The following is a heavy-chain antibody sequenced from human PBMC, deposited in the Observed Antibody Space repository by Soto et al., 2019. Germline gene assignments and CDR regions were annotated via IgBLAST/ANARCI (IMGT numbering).Heavy chain of an antibody. V-gene: IGHV4-34*01. CDR1: GGSFSGYY. J-gene: IGHJ4*02. CDR3: ARYYNVFRYFDS. D-gene: IGHD1-1*01. Sequence: SETLSLTCAVYGGSFSGYYWSWIRQPPGKGLEWIGEINHRGRTKHNPSLKSRVSISVDTSKIQFSLKMISVSAGDTSVYYCARYYNVFRYFDSWGQGTLVTVSS. CDR2: INHRGRT.